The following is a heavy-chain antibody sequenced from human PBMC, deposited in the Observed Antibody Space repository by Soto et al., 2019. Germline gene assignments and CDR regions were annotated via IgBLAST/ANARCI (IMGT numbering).Heavy chain of an antibody. J-gene: IGHJ4*02. CDR3: ARALAAGSPDY. CDR1: GGSISSSSYY. V-gene: IGHV4-61*05. CDR2: IYYSGST. D-gene: IGHD6-25*01. Sequence: PSETLSLTCTVSGGSISSSSYYWGWIRQPPGKGLEWIGYIYYSGSTNYNPSLKSRVTISVDTSKNQFSLKLSSVTAADTAVYYCARALAAGSPDYWGQGTRVTVSS.